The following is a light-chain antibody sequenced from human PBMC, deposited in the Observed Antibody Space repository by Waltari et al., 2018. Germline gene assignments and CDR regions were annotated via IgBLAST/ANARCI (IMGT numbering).Light chain of an antibody. J-gene: IGKJ1*01. CDR3: QQYPRT. CDR2: KAS. CDR1: QRISSW. V-gene: IGKV1-5*03. Sequence: DIQMTQSPSTLSASVGDRVTISRRASQRISSWLAWYQQKPGKAPKLLIYKASSLESGVPSRFSGSGSGTEFTLTISSLQPDDFATYYCQQYPRTFGQGTKVEIK.